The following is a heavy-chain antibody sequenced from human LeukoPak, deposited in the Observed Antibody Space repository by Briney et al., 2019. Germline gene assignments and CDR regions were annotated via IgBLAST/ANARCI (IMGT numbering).Heavy chain of an antibody. CDR3: ARAPGGNPTTHYFDY. CDR2: IYYSGNT. D-gene: IGHD1-14*01. CDR1: SGSISSYY. J-gene: IGHJ4*02. Sequence: SETLSLTCTVSSGSISSYYWSWIRQPPGKGLEWIGYIYYSGNTNYNPSLKSRVTISVDTSKNQFSLNLSSVTAADTAVYYCARAPGGNPTTHYFDYWGQGALVTVSS. V-gene: IGHV4-59*01.